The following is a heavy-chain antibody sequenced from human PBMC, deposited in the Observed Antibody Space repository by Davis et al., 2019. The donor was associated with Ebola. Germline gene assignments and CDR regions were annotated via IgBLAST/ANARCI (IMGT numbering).Heavy chain of an antibody. Sequence: PGGSLRLSCSASGFTFSSYAMHWVRQAPGKGLEYVSAISSNGGSTYYADSVKGRFTISRDNSKNTLYLQMSSLRAEDTAVYYCVKGDPDYYDILTGYSEGDAFDIWGQGTMVTVSS. V-gene: IGHV3-64D*06. D-gene: IGHD3-9*01. CDR3: VKGDPDYYDILTGYSEGDAFDI. J-gene: IGHJ3*02. CDR1: GFTFSSYA. CDR2: ISSNGGST.